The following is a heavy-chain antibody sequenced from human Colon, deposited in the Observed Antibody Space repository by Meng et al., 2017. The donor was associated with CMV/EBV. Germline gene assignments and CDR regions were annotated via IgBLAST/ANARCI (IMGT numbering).Heavy chain of an antibody. CDR2: ILTKPNSYAT. CDR3: TRPQYYYDSSGSDS. V-gene: IGHV3-73*01. J-gene: IGHJ4*02. D-gene: IGHD3-22*01. Sequence: GEALKISCAASGFTFSGSPIHWVRQASGKGLEWVGRILTKPNSYATAYAASMKGRFTISRDDSKNTAYLQKNSLKTEDTDVYYCTRPQYYYDSSGSDSWGQGTLVTVSS. CDR1: GFTFSGSP.